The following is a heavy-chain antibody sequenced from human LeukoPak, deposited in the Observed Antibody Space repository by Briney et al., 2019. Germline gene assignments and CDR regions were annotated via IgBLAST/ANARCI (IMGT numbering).Heavy chain of an antibody. CDR3: ARGVVDPYYFDY. CDR1: GGTFSSYA. CDR2: IIPIFGTA. Sequence: ASVTVSCKASGGTFSSYAISWVRQAPGQGLEWMGGIIPIFGTANYAQKFQGRVTITADESTSTAYMELSSLRSEDTAVYYCARGVVDPYYFDYWGQGTLVTVSS. D-gene: IGHD2-15*01. J-gene: IGHJ4*02. V-gene: IGHV1-69*01.